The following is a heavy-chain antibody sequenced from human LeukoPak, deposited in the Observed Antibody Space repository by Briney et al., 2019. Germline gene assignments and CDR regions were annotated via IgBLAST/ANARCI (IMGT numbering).Heavy chain of an antibody. CDR2: IYPGDSDT. Sequence: GESLRISCKGSGYSFTSYWIGWVRQMPGKGLEWMGIIYPGDSDTRYSPSFQGQVTISADKSISTAYLQWSSLKASDTAMYYCASQGTYSSGWFGMDVSGKGTTVTVSS. CDR1: GYSFTSYW. V-gene: IGHV5-51*01. D-gene: IGHD6-19*01. CDR3: ASQGTYSSGWFGMDV. J-gene: IGHJ6*04.